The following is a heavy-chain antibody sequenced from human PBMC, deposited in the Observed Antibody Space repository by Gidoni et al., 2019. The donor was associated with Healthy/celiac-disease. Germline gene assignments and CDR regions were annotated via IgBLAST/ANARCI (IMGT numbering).Heavy chain of an antibody. V-gene: IGHV3-73*01. CDR1: GFTFSGSA. CDR2: SRSKDNSYAT. Sequence: EVQLVESGGGLVQPGGSLKLSCAASGFTFSGSAMPWVRQASGKGLEWVGRSRSKDNSYATAYAASVKGRFTISRDDSKNTAYLQMNSLKTEDTAVYYCTVGVYYNDYWGQGTLVTVSS. J-gene: IGHJ4*02. D-gene: IGHD2-8*01. CDR3: TVGVYYNDY.